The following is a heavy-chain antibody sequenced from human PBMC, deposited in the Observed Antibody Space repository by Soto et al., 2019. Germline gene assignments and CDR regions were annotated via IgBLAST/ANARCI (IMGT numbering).Heavy chain of an antibody. D-gene: IGHD3-3*01. J-gene: IGHJ6*03. CDR1: GGSFSGYY. CDR3: ARVMRFLEWLPPYYYYMDV. V-gene: IGHV4-34*01. CDR2: INHSGST. Sequence: TSETLSLTCAAYGGSFSGYYWSWIRQPPGKGLEWIGEINHSGSTNYNPSLKSRVTISVDTSKNQFSLKLSSVTAADTAVYYCARVMRFLEWLPPYYYYMDVWGKGTTVTVSS.